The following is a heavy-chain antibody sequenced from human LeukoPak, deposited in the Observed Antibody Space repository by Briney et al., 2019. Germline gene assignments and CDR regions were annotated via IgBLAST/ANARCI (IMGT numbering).Heavy chain of an antibody. Sequence: ASVKVFCKASGYRFTSYGISWVRQAPGQGLEWMGSISAYNGHTKYAQKFRGRVIMTTDTSTSTAYMELRSLRSDDTAVYYCARDQYDYVWGSYRPYFDYWGQGTLVTVSS. CDR1: GYRFTSYG. D-gene: IGHD3-16*02. V-gene: IGHV1-18*01. CDR3: ARDQYDYVWGSYRPYFDY. CDR2: ISAYNGHT. J-gene: IGHJ4*02.